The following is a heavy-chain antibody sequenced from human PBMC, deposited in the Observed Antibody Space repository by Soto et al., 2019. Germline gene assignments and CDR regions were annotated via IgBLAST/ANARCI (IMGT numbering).Heavy chain of an antibody. D-gene: IGHD3-10*01. CDR2: MNPNSGNT. CDR3: ARAGSGSGYKNDYYYYMDV. Sequence: QVQLVQSGAEVKKPGASVKVSCKASGYTFTSYDINWGRQATGQGLEWMGWMNPNSGNTGYAQKFQGRVTMTRNTSISTAYMELSSLRSEDTAVYYCARAGSGSGYKNDYYYYMDVWGKGTTVTVSS. J-gene: IGHJ6*03. CDR1: GYTFTSYD. V-gene: IGHV1-8*01.